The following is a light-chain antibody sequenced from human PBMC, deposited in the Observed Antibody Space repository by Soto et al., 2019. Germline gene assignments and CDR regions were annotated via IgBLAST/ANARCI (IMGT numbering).Light chain of an antibody. Sequence: DIQLTQSPSSLSASVGDRVSITFRASQTISSWLAWYQQKPGKAPKLLIYNASTLKSWVPSIVSGSGSGKKFTLTISRLQADYFANYYCQHYNSYSEAFGQGTKVDIK. CDR1: QTISSW. J-gene: IGKJ1*01. CDR2: NAS. V-gene: IGKV1-5*03. CDR3: QHYNSYSEA.